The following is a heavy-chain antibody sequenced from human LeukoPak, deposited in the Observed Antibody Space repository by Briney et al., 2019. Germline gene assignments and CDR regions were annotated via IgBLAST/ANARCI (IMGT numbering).Heavy chain of an antibody. CDR1: GGSITSGGYY. CDR2: IYYSGST. Sequence: PSETLSLTCTVSGGSITSGGYYWSWIRQHPGKGLEWIGYIYYSGSTYYNPSLKSRITISVDTSKNQFSLKVSSVTAADTAVYYCARDSRWFDPWGQGTLVIVSS. CDR3: ARDSRWFDP. V-gene: IGHV4-31*03. J-gene: IGHJ5*02.